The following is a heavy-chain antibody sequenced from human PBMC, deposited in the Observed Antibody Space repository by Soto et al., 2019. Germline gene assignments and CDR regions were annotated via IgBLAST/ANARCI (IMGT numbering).Heavy chain of an antibody. CDR2: FFSDAER. D-gene: IGHD4-17*01. J-gene: IGHJ6*02. CDR1: GFSLTNGRMG. CDR3: ARMAGDYNYYGLDV. Sequence: VSGPTLVNPAATLTLTCSVSGFSLTNGRMGVSWIRQPPGKALEWLAHFFSDAERSYSTSMQSRLNMYKDSSGSQVVLTMTNMAPADTATYFCARMAGDYNYYGLDVWGHGIAVTVSS. V-gene: IGHV2-26*01.